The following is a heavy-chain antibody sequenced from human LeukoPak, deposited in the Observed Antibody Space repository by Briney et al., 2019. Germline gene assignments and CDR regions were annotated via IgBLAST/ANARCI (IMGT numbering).Heavy chain of an antibody. V-gene: IGHV3-7*01. Sequence: PGGSLRLSCAAPGFTFSSYWMSWVRQAPGKGLEWVANIKQDGSEKHYVDSVKGRFTISRDNAKNSLYLQMSSLRAEDTAVYYCTRVEETATTAAIIRKYSYYYYYMDVWGKGNTVTVSS. CDR3: TRVEETATTAAIIRKYSYYYYYMDV. CDR2: IKQDGSEK. CDR1: GFTFSSYW. D-gene: IGHD4-11*01. J-gene: IGHJ6*03.